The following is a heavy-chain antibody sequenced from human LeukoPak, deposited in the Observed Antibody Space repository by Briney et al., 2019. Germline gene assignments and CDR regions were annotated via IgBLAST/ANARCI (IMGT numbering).Heavy chain of an antibody. Sequence: SQTLSLTCAISGDSVSSNSAAWNWIRQSPSRGLEWLGRTYYRSKWPNDYAGFVKSRITINPDTSKNQFSLQLNPVTPEDTGVYYCARGGSGTPPGFHHWGQGTLVTVSS. CDR1: GDSVSSNSAA. J-gene: IGHJ1*01. CDR2: TYYRSKWPN. V-gene: IGHV6-1*01. CDR3: ARGGSGTPPGFHH. D-gene: IGHD3-10*01.